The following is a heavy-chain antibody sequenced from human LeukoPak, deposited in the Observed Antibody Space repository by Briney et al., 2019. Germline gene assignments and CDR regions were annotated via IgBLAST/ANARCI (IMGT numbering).Heavy chain of an antibody. D-gene: IGHD3-22*01. J-gene: IGHJ4*02. CDR1: GGSISSGGYS. CDR3: ARAVYDSSGQFDY. V-gene: IGHV4-30-2*01. Sequence: SETLSLTCAVSGGSISSGGYSWSWIRQPPGKGLEWIGYIYHSGSTYYNPSLKSRVTISVDRSKNQFSLKLSSVTAADTAVYYCARAVYDSSGQFDYWGQGTLVTVSS. CDR2: IYHSGST.